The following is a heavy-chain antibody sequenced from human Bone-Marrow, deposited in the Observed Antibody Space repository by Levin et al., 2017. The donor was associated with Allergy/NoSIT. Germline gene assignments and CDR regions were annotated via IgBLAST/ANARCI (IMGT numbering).Heavy chain of an antibody. D-gene: IGHD2-15*01. CDR3: VKDKRAATTDYFDY. V-gene: IGHV3-9*01. Sequence: QAGGSLRLSCTASGFTFDDYAMHWVRQGPGKGLEWVSGISWNSGSLAYADSVKGRFTISRDNAKNSLYLQMNSLRAEDTAFYYCVKDKRAATTDYFDYWGQGTLVTVSS. CDR1: GFTFDDYA. CDR2: ISWNSGSL. J-gene: IGHJ4*02.